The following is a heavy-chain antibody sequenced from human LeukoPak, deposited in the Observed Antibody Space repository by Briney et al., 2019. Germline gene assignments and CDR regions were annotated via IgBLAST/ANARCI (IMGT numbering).Heavy chain of an antibody. CDR3: ASNPVDTEAFDY. J-gene: IGHJ4*02. CDR1: GGTFSSYA. D-gene: IGHD5-18*01. CDR2: IIPIFGTA. V-gene: IGHV1-69*13. Sequence: SVKVSCKASGGTFSSYAISWVRQAPGQGLEWMGGIIPIFGTANYAQKFQGRVTITADESTSTAYMELSSLRSEDTAVYYCASNPVDTEAFDYWGQGTLVTVSS.